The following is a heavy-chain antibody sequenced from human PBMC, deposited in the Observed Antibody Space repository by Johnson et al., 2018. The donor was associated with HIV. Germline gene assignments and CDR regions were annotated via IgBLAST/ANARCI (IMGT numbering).Heavy chain of an antibody. CDR3: NQDAFDI. D-gene: IGHD1-14*01. CDR1: GFTFDDYA. V-gene: IGHV3-9*01. J-gene: IGHJ3*02. Sequence: VQLVESGGGLVQPGRSLRLSCAASGFTFDDYAMHWVRQAPGKGLEWVSGISWNSGSIGYADSVKGRFTISRDNAKNSLYLQMNSLRAEDTAVYYCNQDAFDIWGQGTMVTVSS. CDR2: ISWNSGSI.